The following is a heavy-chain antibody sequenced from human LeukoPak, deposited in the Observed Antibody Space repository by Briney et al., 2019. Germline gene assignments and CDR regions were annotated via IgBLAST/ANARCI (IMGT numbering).Heavy chain of an antibody. Sequence: SQTLSLTCVIYRHTDLHNICAWNRLRQSPSRGLEWLGRTYYKSQWYNDYAVSVRSRITVNPDTSKNHFSLQLNSVTPGDTAMYYSTKDSRDGPRRTNAFDVWGQGTMVTVSS. D-gene: IGHD1-7*01. V-gene: IGHV6-1*01. CDR2: TYYKSQWYN. CDR3: TKDSRDGPRRTNAFDV. J-gene: IGHJ3*01. CDR1: RHTDLHNICA.